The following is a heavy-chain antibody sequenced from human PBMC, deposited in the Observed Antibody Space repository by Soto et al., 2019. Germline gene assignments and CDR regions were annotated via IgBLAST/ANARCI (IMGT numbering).Heavy chain of an antibody. D-gene: IGHD1-7*01. CDR2: ISWNSGSI. CDR3: AKGLITGTTGARWYFDL. Sequence: EVQLVESGGGLVQPGRSLRLSCEASGFTFDDYAMHWVRQAPGKGLEWVSGISWNSGSIGYADSVKGRFTISRDKAKNSLYLKMNRLRAEDTALYYCAKGLITGTTGARWYFDLWGRGTLVTVSS. CDR1: GFTFDDYA. V-gene: IGHV3-9*01. J-gene: IGHJ2*01.